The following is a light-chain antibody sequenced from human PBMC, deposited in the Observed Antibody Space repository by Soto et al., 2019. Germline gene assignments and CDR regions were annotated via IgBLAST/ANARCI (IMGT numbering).Light chain of an antibody. CDR2: SAS. CDR1: QGISRS. J-gene: IGKJ1*01. CDR3: QQDGYSPCT. Sequence: VPTTQSNTSVSASVGAKVTITCPESQGISRSVAWYQQKPGKATKLLIYSASSLQSGVPSRFSGSGFGTDFTLTISSLKPEDFATYYCQQDGYSPCTFGQGTKVDIK. V-gene: IGKV1D-12*01.